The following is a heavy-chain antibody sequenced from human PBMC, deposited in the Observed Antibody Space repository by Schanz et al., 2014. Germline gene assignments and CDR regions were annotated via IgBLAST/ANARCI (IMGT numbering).Heavy chain of an antibody. J-gene: IGHJ4*02. CDR3: ARPRFDYGEVDY. D-gene: IGHD4-17*01. CDR1: GFTLSNSD. V-gene: IGHV3-23*04. Sequence: EVQLVESGGGLVQPGGSLRLSCAASGFTLSNSDMHWVRQAPGKGLEWVSSISHSGGSKYYADSVRGRFTISRDRFQNTLYLRMSSLRAEDTAVYYCARPRFDYGEVDYWGQGTLVTVSS. CDR2: ISHSGGSK.